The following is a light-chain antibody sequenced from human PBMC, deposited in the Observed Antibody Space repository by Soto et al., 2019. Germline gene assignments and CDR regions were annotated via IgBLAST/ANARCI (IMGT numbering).Light chain of an antibody. CDR3: QQYNNWPPIT. J-gene: IGKJ5*01. CDR2: DAS. CDR1: QTVGSY. V-gene: IGKV3-11*01. Sequence: ETVLTQSPATLSLSPGERATLSCRASQTVGSYLAWYQQKPGQAPRLLIYDASNRATGIPARFSGSGSGTAFTLTISSLQSEDFAVYYCQQYNNWPPITFGQGTRLEI.